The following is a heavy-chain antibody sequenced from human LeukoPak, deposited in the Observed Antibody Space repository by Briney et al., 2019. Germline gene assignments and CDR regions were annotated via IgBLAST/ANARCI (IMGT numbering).Heavy chain of an antibody. J-gene: IGHJ5*02. Sequence: GASVKVSCKASGYTFTSYGISWVRQAPGQGLEWMGWISAYNGNTNYAQKLQGRVTMTTDTSTSTAYMELRSLRSDDTAVYYCARYCSGGSCWRWFDPWCQGTLVTVSS. V-gene: IGHV1-18*01. D-gene: IGHD2-15*01. CDR3: ARYCSGGSCWRWFDP. CDR1: GYTFTSYG. CDR2: ISAYNGNT.